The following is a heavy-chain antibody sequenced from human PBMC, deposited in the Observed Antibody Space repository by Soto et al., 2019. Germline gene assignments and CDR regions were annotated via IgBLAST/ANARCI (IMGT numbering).Heavy chain of an antibody. CDR1: GGSLSGYY. V-gene: IGHV4-34*01. CDR3: ARALLLDSDY. CDR2: INHGGGT. D-gene: IGHD1-26*01. J-gene: IGHJ4*02. Sequence: QVHLQQWGAGLLKPSETLSLTCAVSGGSLSGYYWSWIRQPPGRGLEWIGEINHGGGTNYNPSLKSRVTISVDPSKDQFSLKLTSVSAADSAVCFCARALLLDSDYWGQGALVTVSS.